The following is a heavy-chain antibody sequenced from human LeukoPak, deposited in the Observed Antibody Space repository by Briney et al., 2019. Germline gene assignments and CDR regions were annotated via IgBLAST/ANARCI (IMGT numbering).Heavy chain of an antibody. CDR3: TVLPEGV. CDR2: VYSAGTT. J-gene: IGHJ6*02. D-gene: IGHD1-14*01. Sequence: GSLILSCTASGFTVSRNYMSWVRQPPGKGLEWVSVVYSAGTTFYADSVMGRFTVSRDNSRNTLDLQMSSLRAEDTAVYYCTVLPEGVWGQGTTVTVSS. CDR1: GFTVSRNY. V-gene: IGHV3-53*01.